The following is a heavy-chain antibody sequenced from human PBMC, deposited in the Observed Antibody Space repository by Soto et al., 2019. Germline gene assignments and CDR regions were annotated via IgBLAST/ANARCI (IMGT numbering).Heavy chain of an antibody. Sequence: ELQLLESGGGLVQPGGSLRLSCVASEFTFSSYAMSWVRQAPGKGLEWVSAISGSGGSTYYADSVKGRFAVSRDNPKSTLYLQMNSLRDEDTAVYYCAKVPTGEMGTVFQAFDTWGQGTMVTVSS. CDR3: AKVPTGEMGTVFQAFDT. CDR2: ISGSGGST. CDR1: EFTFSSYA. D-gene: IGHD1-26*01. V-gene: IGHV3-23*01. J-gene: IGHJ3*02.